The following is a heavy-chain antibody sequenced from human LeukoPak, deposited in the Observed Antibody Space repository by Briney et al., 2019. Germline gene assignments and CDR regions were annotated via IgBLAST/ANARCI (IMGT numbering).Heavy chain of an antibody. V-gene: IGHV1-24*01. Sequence: GASVKVSCKVSGYTLTELSMHWVRQAPGKGLEWMGGFDPEDGETIYAQKFQGRVTMTEDTSTDTAYMGLSSLRSEDTAVYYCARTLGGDDAFDIWGQGTMVTVSS. J-gene: IGHJ3*02. D-gene: IGHD2-21*01. CDR2: FDPEDGET. CDR1: GYTLTELS. CDR3: ARTLGGDDAFDI.